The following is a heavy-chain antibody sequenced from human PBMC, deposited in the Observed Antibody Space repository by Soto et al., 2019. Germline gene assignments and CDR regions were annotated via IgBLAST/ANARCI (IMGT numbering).Heavy chain of an antibody. D-gene: IGHD3-9*01. CDR2: IYYSGST. CDR3: AREGRYYDILTGYSDPYYYYGMDV. V-gene: IGHV4-30-4*01. J-gene: IGHJ6*02. CDR1: GGSISSGDYY. Sequence: SETLSLTCTVSGGSISSGDYYWSWIRQPPGKGLEWIGYIYYSGSTYYNPSLKSRVTISVDTSKNHFSLKLSSVTAADTAVYYCAREGRYYDILTGYSDPYYYYGMDVWGQGTTVTVSS.